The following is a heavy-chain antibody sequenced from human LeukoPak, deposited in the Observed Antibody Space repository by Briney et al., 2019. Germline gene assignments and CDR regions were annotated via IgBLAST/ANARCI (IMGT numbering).Heavy chain of an antibody. CDR1: GFTFSSYA. CDR3: VRDHQWALDY. V-gene: IGHV3-48*01. Sequence: GGSLRLSCVASGFTFSSYAMNWVRQAPGKGLEWLSYISGSDDNIHYTDSVKGRFTISRDNVKNSLYLQMNSLRAEDTAMYYYVRDHQWALDYWGHGALVTVSS. J-gene: IGHJ4*01. D-gene: IGHD2-8*01. CDR2: ISGSDDNI.